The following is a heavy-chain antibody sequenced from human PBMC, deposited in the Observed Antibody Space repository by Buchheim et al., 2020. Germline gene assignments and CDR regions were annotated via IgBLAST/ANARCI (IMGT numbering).Heavy chain of an antibody. Sequence: QVQLQESGPRLVKPSGTLSLTCAVSGDSISSDNWWSWVRQPPGQGLEWIAEVYHSGITNYNPSLKSRVTISIDKSQNQFSLKLTSMTAADTAVYYCASVSFYGDSNFDCWGQGTL. J-gene: IGHJ4*02. CDR3: ASVSFYGDSNFDC. CDR1: GDSISSDNW. D-gene: IGHD4-17*01. V-gene: IGHV4-4*02. CDR2: VYHSGIT.